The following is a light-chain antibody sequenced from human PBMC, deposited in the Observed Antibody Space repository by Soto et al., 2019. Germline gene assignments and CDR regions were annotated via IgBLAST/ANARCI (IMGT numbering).Light chain of an antibody. CDR3: QQYNDWLWT. V-gene: IGKV3D-15*01. CDR2: GAS. CDR1: QSVSHN. Sequence: EIVLTQSPGTLSLSPGERATLSCRASQSVSHNYLAWHQQKPGQAPRLLIYGASNRATGIPARFSGRGSGTEFTLTITSLQSEDFAVYYCQQYNDWLWTFGQGTKVDIK. J-gene: IGKJ1*01.